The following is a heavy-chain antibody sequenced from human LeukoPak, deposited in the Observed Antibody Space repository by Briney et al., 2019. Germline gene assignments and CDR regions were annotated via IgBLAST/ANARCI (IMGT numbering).Heavy chain of an antibody. Sequence: GGSLRLSCAASGFTFSRYAMSWVRQAPGKGLEWVSSISDSGGSTYYADSVEGRFTISRDNSKNTLYLQMNSLRAEDTAVYYCARGDLLIGYWGQGTLVTVSS. V-gene: IGHV3-23*01. D-gene: IGHD3-10*01. CDR3: ARGDLLIGY. CDR1: GFTFSRYA. J-gene: IGHJ4*02. CDR2: ISDSGGST.